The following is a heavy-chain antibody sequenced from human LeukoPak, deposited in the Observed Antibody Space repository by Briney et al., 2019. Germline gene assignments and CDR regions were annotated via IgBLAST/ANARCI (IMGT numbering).Heavy chain of an antibody. CDR2: ISYHGTNK. Sequence: GGSLRLSCAASGFTFSSYAMHWVRQAPGKGLEWVALISYHGTNKYYVDSVQDRFTISRDNSKNTLYLQVNSLSAEDTSVYFYARGAFYSDYDGFFDYWGQGTLVTVSS. J-gene: IGHJ4*02. CDR3: ARGAFYSDYDGFFDY. V-gene: IGHV3-30*04. CDR1: GFTFSSYA. D-gene: IGHD4-11*01.